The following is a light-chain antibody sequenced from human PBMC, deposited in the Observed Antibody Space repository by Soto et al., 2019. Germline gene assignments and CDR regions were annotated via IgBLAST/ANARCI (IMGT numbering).Light chain of an antibody. CDR1: QSVSSSY. CDR3: QQYDSSGT. Sequence: EIVLTQSPGTLSLSPGERATLSCRASQSVSSSYLAWYQQRPGQAPRLLIYGASNRATGIPDRFSGSGSGTDFTLTISRLEPEDFAVYYCQQYDSSGTFGQGTKVEIK. CDR2: GAS. V-gene: IGKV3-20*01. J-gene: IGKJ1*01.